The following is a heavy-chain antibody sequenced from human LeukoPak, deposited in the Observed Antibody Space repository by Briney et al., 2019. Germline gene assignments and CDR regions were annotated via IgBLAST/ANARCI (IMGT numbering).Heavy chain of an antibody. CDR3: AAGLGESSGYYYVFGLS. V-gene: IGHV1-24*01. J-gene: IGHJ5*02. Sequence: ASVKVSCKVSGYTLTELSMHWVRQAPGKGLEWMGGFDPDAGETIYAQKFQGRVTMTEDTSTDTAYMELSSLRSEDTAVYYCAAGLGESSGYYYVFGLSWGQGTLVTVPS. CDR1: GYTLTELS. CDR2: FDPDAGET. D-gene: IGHD3-22*01.